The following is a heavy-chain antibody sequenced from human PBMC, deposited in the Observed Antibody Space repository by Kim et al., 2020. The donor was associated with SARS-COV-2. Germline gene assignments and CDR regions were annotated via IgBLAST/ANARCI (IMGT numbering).Heavy chain of an antibody. J-gene: IGHJ4*02. V-gene: IGHV3-23*01. D-gene: IGHD3-10*01. Sequence: DRLTISRDNSKNTLYLQMNSLRAEDTAVYYCAKAGGYGSGSYYNLYYFDYWGQGTLVTVSS. CDR3: AKAGGYGSGSYYNLYYFDY.